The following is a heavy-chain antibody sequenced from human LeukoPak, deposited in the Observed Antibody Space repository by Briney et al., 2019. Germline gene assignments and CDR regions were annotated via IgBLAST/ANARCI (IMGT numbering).Heavy chain of an antibody. J-gene: IGHJ4*02. V-gene: IGHV1-2*02. Sequence: WASVTVSCKASEYTFTGYYIHWVRQAPGQGLEWMGWIDPNTGDSNYVQKFQGRVTMTRDTSISTAYMELSRLRSDDTAFYYCARIRYCGGISCYYIDYWGQGTLVTVSA. D-gene: IGHD2-2*01. CDR1: EYTFTGYY. CDR2: IDPNTGDS. CDR3: ARIRYCGGISCYYIDY.